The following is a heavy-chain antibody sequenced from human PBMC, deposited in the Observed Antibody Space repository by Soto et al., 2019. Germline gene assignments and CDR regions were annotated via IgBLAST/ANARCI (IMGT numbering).Heavy chain of an antibody. D-gene: IGHD5-12*01. CDR3: ARFDGYNSFDF. J-gene: IGHJ4*02. CDR1: GSSISSGAYY. Sequence: QIHLQESGSGLVKPSQTLSLTCAVSGSSISSGAYYWSWIRQPQGKGLEWMGYIFHNGGTYYNPSLESRITISLDRSKNQFSLKVSAVTAADTALYYCARFDGYNSFDFWGQGTLVTVSS. CDR2: IFHNGGT. V-gene: IGHV4-30-2*01.